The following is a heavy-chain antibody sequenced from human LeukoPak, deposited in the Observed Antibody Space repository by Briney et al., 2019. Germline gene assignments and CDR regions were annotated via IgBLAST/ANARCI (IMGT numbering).Heavy chain of an antibody. CDR3: ARGSYDSVLA. V-gene: IGHV6-1*01. D-gene: IGHD5/OR15-5a*01. CDR2: TYYRSKWYY. Sequence: SQTLSLTCAISGDSVSSNGAAWNWTRQSPSRGLEWLGRTYYRSKWYYNYAVSVESRITIIPDTSKNQFSLQLNSVTPDDTAVYYCARGSYDSVLAWGQGTLVTVSS. CDR1: GDSVSSNGAA. J-gene: IGHJ4*02.